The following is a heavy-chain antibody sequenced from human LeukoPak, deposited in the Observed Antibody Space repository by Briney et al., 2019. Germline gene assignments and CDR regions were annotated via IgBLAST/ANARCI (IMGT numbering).Heavy chain of an antibody. CDR3: AKDSGGVLWFGDFDPGY. J-gene: IGHJ4*02. Sequence: GGSLRLSCAASGFTFSSYAMSWVRQAPGKGLEWVSAISGGGGSTYYADSVKGRFTISRDNSKNTLYLQMNSLRAEDTAVYYCAKDSGGVLWFGDFDPGYWGQGTLVTVSS. CDR2: ISGGGGST. D-gene: IGHD3-10*01. CDR1: GFTFSSYA. V-gene: IGHV3-23*01.